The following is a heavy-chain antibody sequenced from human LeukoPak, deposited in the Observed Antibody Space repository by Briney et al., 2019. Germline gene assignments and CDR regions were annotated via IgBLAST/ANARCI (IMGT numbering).Heavy chain of an antibody. CDR2: ISSSSRTR. J-gene: IGHJ6*02. CDR3: ARQQNYGDYPRGYYYGMDV. D-gene: IGHD4-17*01. V-gene: IGHV3-48*04. CDR1: GFNFSTYN. Sequence: GGSLRLSCAASGFNFSTYNVNWVRQAPGKGLDWVSYISSSSRTRYYADSVKGRFTISRDNAKNSLYLQVYSLRAEDTAVYYCARQQNYGDYPRGYYYGMDVWGQGTTVTVSS.